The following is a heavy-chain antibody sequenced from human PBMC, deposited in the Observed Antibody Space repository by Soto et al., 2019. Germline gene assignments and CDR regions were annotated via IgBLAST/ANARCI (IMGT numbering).Heavy chain of an antibody. CDR2: ISAYNGNT. CDR1: GYTLTSYG. CDR3: ARVVNYYGSGSYLRGPYYGMDV. Sequence: ASVKVSCKASGYTLTSYGISWVRQAPGQGLEWMGWISAYNGNTNYAQKLQGRVTMTTDTSTSTAYMELRSLRSDDTAVYYCARVVNYYGSGSYLRGPYYGMDVWGQGTTVTVSS. V-gene: IGHV1-18*01. D-gene: IGHD3-10*01. J-gene: IGHJ6*02.